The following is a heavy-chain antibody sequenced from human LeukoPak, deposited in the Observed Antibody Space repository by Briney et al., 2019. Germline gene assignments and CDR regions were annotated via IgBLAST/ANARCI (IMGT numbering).Heavy chain of an antibody. J-gene: IGHJ6*02. Sequence: ASVKVSCKASGYTFTGYYMHWVRQAPGQGLGWMGWINPNSGGTNYAQKFQGRVTMTRDTSISTAYMELSRLRSDDTAVYYCARAGYSSSWYSYYYYYGMDVWGQGTTVTVSS. V-gene: IGHV1-2*02. CDR3: ARAGYSSSWYSYYYYYGMDV. CDR2: INPNSGGT. CDR1: GYTFTGYY. D-gene: IGHD6-13*01.